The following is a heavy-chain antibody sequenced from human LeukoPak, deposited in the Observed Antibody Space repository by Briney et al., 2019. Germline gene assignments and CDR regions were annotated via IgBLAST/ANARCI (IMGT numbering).Heavy chain of an antibody. V-gene: IGHV1-8*01. CDR2: MNPNSGNT. CDR1: GYTLISYA. Sequence: ASVKVSCKASGYTLISYAMNWVRQATGQGLEWMGWMNPNSGNTGYAQKFQGRVTMTRNTSISTAYMELSSLRSEDTAVYYCARGLKRRGWFDPWGQGTLVTVSS. CDR3: ARGLKRRGWFDP. J-gene: IGHJ5*02.